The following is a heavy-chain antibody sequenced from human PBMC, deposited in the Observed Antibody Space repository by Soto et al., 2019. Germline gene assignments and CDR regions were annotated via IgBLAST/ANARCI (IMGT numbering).Heavy chain of an antibody. V-gene: IGHV3-48*02. J-gene: IGHJ6*02. Sequence: GGSLRLSCAASGFTFSSYSMNWVRQAPGKGLDWVSYISSGSSTIYYADSVKGRFTISRDNAKNSLYLQMNSLRDEDTAVYYCARVNGYSYGTYYYYYGMDVWGQGTTVTVSS. CDR3: ARVNGYSYGTYYYYYGMDV. CDR1: GFTFSSYS. D-gene: IGHD5-18*01. CDR2: ISSGSSTI.